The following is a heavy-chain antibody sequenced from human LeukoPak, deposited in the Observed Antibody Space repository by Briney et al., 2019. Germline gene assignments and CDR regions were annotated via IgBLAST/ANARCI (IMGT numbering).Heavy chain of an antibody. J-gene: IGHJ2*01. D-gene: IGHD1-1*01. V-gene: IGHV3-48*04. Sequence: GGSLRLSCTASGFTFSSYSMNWVRQAPGKGLEWVSYVSSSSSTIYYADSVKGRFTISRDNAKNSLYLQMNSLRAEDTAVYYCARDLEPHYYFDLWGRGTLVTVSS. CDR3: ARDLEPHYYFDL. CDR2: VSSSSSTI. CDR1: GFTFSSYS.